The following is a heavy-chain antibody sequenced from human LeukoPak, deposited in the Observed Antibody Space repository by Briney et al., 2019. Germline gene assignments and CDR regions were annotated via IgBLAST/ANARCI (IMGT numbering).Heavy chain of an antibody. V-gene: IGHV1-24*01. CDR2: FDPEDGET. CDR3: ATLSNWNHGDY. Sequence: GASVKVSRKVSGYTLTELSMHWVRQAPGKGPEWMGGFDPEDGETIYAQKFQGRVTMTEDTSTDTAYTELSSLRSEDTAVYYCATLSNWNHGDYWGQGTLVTVSS. J-gene: IGHJ4*02. D-gene: IGHD1-14*01. CDR1: GYTLTELS.